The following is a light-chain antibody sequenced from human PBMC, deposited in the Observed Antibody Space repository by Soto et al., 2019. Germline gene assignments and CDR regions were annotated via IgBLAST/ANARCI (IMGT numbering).Light chain of an antibody. CDR1: QSISSW. CDR3: QQYGT. V-gene: IGKV1-5*03. J-gene: IGKJ1*01. CDR2: KAS. Sequence: DIQMTQSPSTLSASVGDRVTITCRASQSISSWLAWYQQKPGKAPKLLIYKASSLESGVPSRFSGSGSGTEFTLTISSLQPADFATYYCQQYGTFGQGTKLEIK.